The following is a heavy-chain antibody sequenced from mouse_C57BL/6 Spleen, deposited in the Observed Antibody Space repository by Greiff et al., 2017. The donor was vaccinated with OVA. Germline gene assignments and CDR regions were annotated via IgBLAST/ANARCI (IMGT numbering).Heavy chain of an antibody. CDR2: IYPGSGST. CDR1: GYTFTSYW. D-gene: IGHD1-1*01. J-gene: IGHJ2*01. CDR3: ARGTTVPKYYFDY. Sequence: QVQLQQPGAELVKPGASVKMSCKASGYTFTSYWITWVKQRPGQGLEWIGDIYPGSGSTTYNEKFKSKATLTVDTSSSTAYMQLSSLTSEDSAVYYCARGTTVPKYYFDYWGQGTTLTVSS. V-gene: IGHV1-55*01.